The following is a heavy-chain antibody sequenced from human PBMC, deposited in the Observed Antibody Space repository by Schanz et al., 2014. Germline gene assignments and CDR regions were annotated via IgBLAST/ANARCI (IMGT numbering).Heavy chain of an antibody. CDR1: GFTFSGFW. V-gene: IGHV3-7*03. CDR2: IKKDGSEK. J-gene: IGHJ5*02. Sequence: EVQLAESGGGLVQPGGSLRLSCAASGFTFSGFWMTWVRQAPGKGLEWVANIKKDGSEKYYVDSVKGRFTISRDNAKNSLFLQMNSLRPEDTAVYYCATASSPVREAGAGSSFHLWGQGTLVTVSP. D-gene: IGHD6-13*01. CDR3: ATASSPVREAGAGSSFHL.